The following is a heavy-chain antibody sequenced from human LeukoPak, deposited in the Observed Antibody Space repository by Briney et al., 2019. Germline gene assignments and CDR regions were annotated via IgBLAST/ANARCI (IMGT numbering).Heavy chain of an antibody. D-gene: IGHD3-22*01. V-gene: IGHV3-23*01. CDR1: GFIVSSNY. Sequence: SWGSLRLSCAASGFIVSSNYMSWVRQAPGKGLEWVSAISGSGGSTYYADSVKGRFTISRDNSKNTLYLQMNSLRAEDTAVYYCAKLLYYYDSSQPYWGQGTLVTVSS. CDR3: AKLLYYYDSSQPY. J-gene: IGHJ4*02. CDR2: ISGSGGST.